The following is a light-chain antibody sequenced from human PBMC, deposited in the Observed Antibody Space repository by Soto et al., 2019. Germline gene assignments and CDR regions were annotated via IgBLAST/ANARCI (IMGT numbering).Light chain of an antibody. Sequence: VVLTQSPGTLSLSPGERATLSCRASQSVGRRYLAWYQQQPGQAPRLLIYDTSDRASDIPDRFSGGGSETDFSLTLSSLVPEDSAVYYCQHQGTFGGGTKVEIK. CDR2: DTS. CDR1: QSVGRRY. V-gene: IGKV3-20*01. CDR3: QHQGT. J-gene: IGKJ4*01.